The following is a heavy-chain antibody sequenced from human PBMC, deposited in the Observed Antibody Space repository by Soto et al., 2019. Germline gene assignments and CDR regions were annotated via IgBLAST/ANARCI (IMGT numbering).Heavy chain of an antibody. CDR2: ISGSGGST. CDR1: GFTFSSYA. V-gene: IGHV3-23*01. Sequence: EVQLLESGGGLVQPGGSLRLSCAASGFTFSSYAMSWVRQAPGKGLEWVSAISGSGGSTYYADSVQGRFTISRDNSKNTLYLQMNSLRAEDTAVYYCAKDRMTTVRGGYSYYMDVWGKGTTVTVSS. CDR3: AKDRMTTVRGGYSYYMDV. D-gene: IGHD4-4*01. J-gene: IGHJ6*03.